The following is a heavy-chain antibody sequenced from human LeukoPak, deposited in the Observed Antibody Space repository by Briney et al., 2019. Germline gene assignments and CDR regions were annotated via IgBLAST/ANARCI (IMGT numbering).Heavy chain of an antibody. CDR3: ARDYRSGSTRAFDI. CDR2: IYYSGST. CDR1: GGSISSYY. D-gene: IGHD1-14*01. Sequence: RPSETLSLTCTVSGGSISSYYWSWIRQPPGKGLEWIGYIYYSGSTNYNPSLKSRVTISVDTSKNQFSLKLSSVTAADTAVYYCARDYRSGSTRAFDIWGQGTMVTVSS. J-gene: IGHJ3*02. V-gene: IGHV4-59*01.